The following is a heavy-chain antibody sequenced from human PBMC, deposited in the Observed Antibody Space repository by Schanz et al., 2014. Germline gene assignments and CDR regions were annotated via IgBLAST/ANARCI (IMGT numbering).Heavy chain of an antibody. V-gene: IGHV3-7*01. CDR2: IKQHGNEK. Sequence: EVQLVESGGGLVKPGGSLRLSCAASGFTFSSYWMSWVRQAPGKGLEWVANIKQHGNEKYYVDSVKGRFTISRDNAKISLYVQMNSLRAEDTAVYYCAREEGWGIAAAGPKHYYYGMDVWGQGPTXTVSA. J-gene: IGHJ6*01. D-gene: IGHD6-13*01. CDR3: AREEGWGIAAAGPKHYYYGMDV. CDR1: GFTFSSYW.